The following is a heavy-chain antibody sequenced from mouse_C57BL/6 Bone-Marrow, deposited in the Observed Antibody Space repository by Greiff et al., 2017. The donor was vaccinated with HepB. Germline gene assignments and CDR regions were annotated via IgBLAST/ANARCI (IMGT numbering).Heavy chain of an antibody. V-gene: IGHV1-74*04. D-gene: IGHD1-1*01. CDR1: GYTFTSYW. CDR3: ARCYYGSSYPDY. J-gene: IGHJ2*01. CDR2: IHPSDSDT. Sequence: VQLQESGAELVKPGASVKVSCKASGYTFTSYWMHWVKQRPGQGLEWIGRIHPSDSDTNYNQKFKGKATLTVDQSSSTAYMQLNSLTSEDSAVYYCARCYYGSSYPDYWGQGTTLTVSS.